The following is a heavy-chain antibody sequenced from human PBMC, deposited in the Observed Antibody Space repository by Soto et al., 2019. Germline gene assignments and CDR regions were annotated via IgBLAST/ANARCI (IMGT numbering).Heavy chain of an antibody. D-gene: IGHD3-9*01. CDR2: ISYRGNT. CDR3: ARDGFSLLTGPWI. CDR1: GGSISPFF. J-gene: IGHJ4*02. Sequence: PSETLSLTCTVSGGSISPFFWSWIRQPPGKGLEWIGYISYRGNTNYNPSLESRVTISVDTSKNQFSLKLRSVTAADTAVYYCARDGFSLLTGPWIWGQGAMVTVSS. V-gene: IGHV4-59*01.